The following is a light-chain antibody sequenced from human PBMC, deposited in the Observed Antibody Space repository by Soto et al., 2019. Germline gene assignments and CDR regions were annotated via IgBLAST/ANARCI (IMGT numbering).Light chain of an antibody. CDR3: QQSYSTPYT. Sequence: DTQMTQSPSSLSASVGDRVTITCRASPSISNYLNWYQQKPGKAPELLIYAASTLQSGVPSRFSGSGSGTDFTLTISSLQPDDFATYYCQQSYSTPYTFGQGTKLEIK. CDR1: PSISNY. CDR2: AAS. J-gene: IGKJ2*01. V-gene: IGKV1-39*01.